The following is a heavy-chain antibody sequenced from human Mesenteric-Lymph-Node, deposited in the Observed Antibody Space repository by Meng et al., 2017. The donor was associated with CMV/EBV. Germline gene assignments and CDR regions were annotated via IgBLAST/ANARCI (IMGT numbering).Heavy chain of an antibody. J-gene: IGHJ6*02. CDR1: GFTFSRYW. CDR2: ISSSGSTI. D-gene: IGHD2-2*01. V-gene: IGHV3-48*03. CDR3: ARYCSSTSCFFYYYYGMDV. Sequence: GESLKISCAASGFTFSRYWMTWVRQAPGKGLEWVSYISSSGSTIYYADSVKGRFTISRDNAKNSLYLQMNSLRAEDTAVYYCARYCSSTSCFFYYYYGMDVWGQGTTVTVSS.